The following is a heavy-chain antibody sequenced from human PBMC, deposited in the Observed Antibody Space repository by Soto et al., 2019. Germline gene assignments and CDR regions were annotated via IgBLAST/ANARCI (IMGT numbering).Heavy chain of an antibody. Sequence: EASVKVSCKASGYTFTSYGISWVRQAPGQGLEWMGWISAYNGNTNYAQKLQGRVTMTTDTSTSTAYMELRSLRSDDTAVYYCARVAVAGNRGGYFQHWGQGTLVTVSS. CDR1: GYTFTSYG. CDR2: ISAYNGNT. CDR3: ARVAVAGNRGGYFQH. D-gene: IGHD6-19*01. V-gene: IGHV1-18*01. J-gene: IGHJ1*01.